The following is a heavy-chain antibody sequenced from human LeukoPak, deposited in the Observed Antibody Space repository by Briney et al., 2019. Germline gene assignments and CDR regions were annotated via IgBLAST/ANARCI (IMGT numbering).Heavy chain of an antibody. CDR3: PRQEGDFWSGYPHYYMDV. V-gene: IGHV4-38-2*01. CDR1: GYSISSGYY. J-gene: IGHJ6*03. D-gene: IGHD3-3*01. CDR2: IYHSGST. Sequence: PSETLSLTCAVSGYSISSGYYWGWIRQPPGKGLEWIGSIYHSGSTYYNPSLKSRVTISVDTSKNQFSLKLSSVTAADTAVYYRPRQEGDFWSGYPHYYMDVWGKGTTVTVSS.